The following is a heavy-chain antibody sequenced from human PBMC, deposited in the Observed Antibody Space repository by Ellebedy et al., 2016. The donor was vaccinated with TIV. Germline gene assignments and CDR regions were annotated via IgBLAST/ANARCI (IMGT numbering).Heavy chain of an antibody. V-gene: IGHV3-48*01. CDR1: GFTFIIYS. J-gene: IGHJ3*02. CDR2: ISSSSRTI. D-gene: IGHD6-13*01. Sequence: GGSLRLXXAASGFTFIIYSLNWVRQAPGKGLEWVSYISSSSRTIYYADSMKGRFTISRDNAKNSLYLQMNSLRAEDTAVYYCAAAAGAGDDAFDIWGQGTMVTVSS. CDR3: AAAAGAGDDAFDI.